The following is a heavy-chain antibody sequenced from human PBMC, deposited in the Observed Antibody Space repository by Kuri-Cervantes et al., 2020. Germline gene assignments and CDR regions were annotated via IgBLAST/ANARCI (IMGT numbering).Heavy chain of an antibody. CDR2: MYYSGST. CDR1: GGANSYSSYY. V-gene: IGHV4-39*01. J-gene: IGHJ5*02. CDR3: AAALWFGELFGWFDP. Sequence: SETLSLTCTVSGGANSYSSYYWGWIRQPPGKGLEWIGSMYYSGSTYYNPSLKSRVTISVDTSKNQFSLKLSSVTAADTAVYYCAAALWFGELFGWFDPWGQGTLVTVSS. D-gene: IGHD3-10*01.